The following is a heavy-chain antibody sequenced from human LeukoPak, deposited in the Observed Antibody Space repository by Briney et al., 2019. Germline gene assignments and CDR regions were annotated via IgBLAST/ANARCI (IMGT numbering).Heavy chain of an antibody. CDR1: GFTFSSYS. CDR3: AKTLSSSGWRPAEYFDY. CDR2: ISSSSSTI. J-gene: IGHJ4*02. V-gene: IGHV3-48*01. Sequence: GGSLRLSCAASGFTFSSYSMNWVRQAPGKGLEWVSYISSSSSTIYYADSVKGRFTISRDNSKNTLYLQMNSLRAEDTAVYYCAKTLSSSGWRPAEYFDYWGQGTLVTVSS. D-gene: IGHD6-19*01.